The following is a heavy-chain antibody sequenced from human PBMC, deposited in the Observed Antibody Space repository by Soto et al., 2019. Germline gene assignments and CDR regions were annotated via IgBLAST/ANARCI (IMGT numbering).Heavy chain of an antibody. V-gene: IGHV4-31*03. CDR1: GGSISSGGYY. J-gene: IGHJ6*02. CDR3: AREGVVVPAAKFLGLDV. CDR2: IYYSGST. D-gene: IGHD2-2*01. Sequence: SETLSLTCTVSGGSISSGGYYWSWIRQHPGKGLEWIGYIYYSGSTYYNPSLKSRVTISVDTSKNQFSLKLSSVTAADTAVYYCAREGVVVPAAKFLGLDVWGQGTTVIVSS.